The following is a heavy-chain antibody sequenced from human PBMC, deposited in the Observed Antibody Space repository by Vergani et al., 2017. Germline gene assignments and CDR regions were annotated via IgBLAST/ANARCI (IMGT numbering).Heavy chain of an antibody. Sequence: EVQLVESGGGLVQPGGSLRLSCAASGFTVSSNYMSWVRQAPGKGLEWVSTVSADGDSTYYAESVKGRFTISRDNPKNTVHLQMNSLRAEDTAVYYCAKKWLTNEEVEYWGQGILVTVSS. D-gene: IGHD6-19*01. CDR1: GFTVSSNY. CDR2: VSADGDST. CDR3: AKKWLTNEEVEY. V-gene: IGHV3-23*04. J-gene: IGHJ4*02.